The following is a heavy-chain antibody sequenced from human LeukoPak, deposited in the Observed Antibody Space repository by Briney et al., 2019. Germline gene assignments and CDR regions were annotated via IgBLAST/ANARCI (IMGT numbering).Heavy chain of an antibody. CDR1: GGSISSYY. CDR2: IYYSGST. V-gene: IGHV4-59*01. Sequence: SETLSLTCTVSGGSISSYYWSWIRQPPGKGLEWIGYIYYSGSTNYNPSLKSRVTTSVDTSKNQFSLKLSSVTAADTAVYYCARGGAVTGTQNWGQGTLVTVSS. CDR3: ARGGAVTGTQN. J-gene: IGHJ4*02. D-gene: IGHD4-17*01.